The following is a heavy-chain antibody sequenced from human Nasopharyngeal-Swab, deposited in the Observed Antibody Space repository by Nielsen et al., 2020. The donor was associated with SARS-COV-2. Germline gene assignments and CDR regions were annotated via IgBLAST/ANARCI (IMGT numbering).Heavy chain of an antibody. Sequence: GSLRLSCAASGFTFSSYAMSWVRQPPGKGLEWIGYIYYSGSTNYNPSLKSRVTISVDTSKNQFSLKLSSVTAADTAVYYCARVFPRDIVLMVYAPSHFDYWGQGTLVTVSS. D-gene: IGHD2-8*01. CDR1: GFTFSSYA. CDR3: ARVFPRDIVLMVYAPSHFDY. V-gene: IGHV4-59*01. J-gene: IGHJ4*02. CDR2: IYYSGST.